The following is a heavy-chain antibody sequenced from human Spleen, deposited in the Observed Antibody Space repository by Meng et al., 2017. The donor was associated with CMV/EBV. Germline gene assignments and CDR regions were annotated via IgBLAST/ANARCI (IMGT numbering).Heavy chain of an antibody. CDR2: INHGGST. V-gene: IGHV4-34*01. CDR3: ARVPSLGYCSSTSCPRGIYVDY. D-gene: IGHD2-2*01. Sequence: DYYWSWIRQPPGKGLEWIGEINHGGSTNYNPSLKSRVTISVDTSKNQFSLKLSSVTAADTAVYYCARVPSLGYCSSTSCPRGIYVDYWGQGTLVTVSS. J-gene: IGHJ4*02. CDR1: DYY.